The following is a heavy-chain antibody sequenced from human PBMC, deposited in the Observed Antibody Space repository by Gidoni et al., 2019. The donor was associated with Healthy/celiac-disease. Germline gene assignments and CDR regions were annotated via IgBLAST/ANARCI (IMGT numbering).Heavy chain of an antibody. J-gene: IGHJ4*02. V-gene: IGHV3-64*01. CDR3: ARGEGPLWEQLVGIYFDY. D-gene: IGHD6-13*01. Sequence: EVQLVESGGGLVQPGGSLRLSCAASGFTFSSYAMHWVRQAPGKGLEYVSAISSNGGSTYYANSVKGRFTISRDNSKNTLYLQMGSLRAEDMAVYYCARGEGPLWEQLVGIYFDYWGQGTLVTVSS. CDR2: ISSNGGST. CDR1: GFTFSSYA.